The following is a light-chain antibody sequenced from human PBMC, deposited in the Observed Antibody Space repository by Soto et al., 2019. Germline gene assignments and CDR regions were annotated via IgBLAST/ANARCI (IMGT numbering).Light chain of an antibody. J-gene: IGKJ4*01. V-gene: IGKV3-11*01. CDR2: DAS. Sequence: EIVLTQSPATLSLSPGERATLSCRASQSVSNYLAWYQQKPGQAPRLLIYDASNRATGIPVSFSGSGSGTDFTLTISSLEPEDFAVYYCQQRSNWPLLTFGGGTKVEIK. CDR3: QQRSNWPLLT. CDR1: QSVSNY.